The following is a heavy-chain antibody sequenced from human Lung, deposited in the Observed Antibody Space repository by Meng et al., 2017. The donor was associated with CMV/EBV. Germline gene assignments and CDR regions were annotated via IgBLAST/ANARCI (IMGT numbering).Heavy chain of an antibody. Sequence: ASXXVSXKASGYTLTNYYIHWVRQAPGQGLEWMGIINPSDNTTIYAQKFQGRVTMTRDTSKSTVYMELSSLRSDDTALYYCARDLGYSSSWYFQYYFDCWGQGTXVTVSS. CDR2: INPSDNTT. CDR1: GYTLTNYY. J-gene: IGHJ4*02. CDR3: ARDLGYSSSWYFQYYFDC. D-gene: IGHD6-13*01. V-gene: IGHV1-46*01.